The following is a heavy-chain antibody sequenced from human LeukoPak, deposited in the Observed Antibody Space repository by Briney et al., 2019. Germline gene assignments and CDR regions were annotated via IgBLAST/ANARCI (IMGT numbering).Heavy chain of an antibody. V-gene: IGHV4-34*01. Sequence: RPSETLSLTCAVYGGSLSKYYGRCIRQPPGKGLEWIGEINDSGRINYNPSLMSRVTVSVDTSKNQFSLRLTSVTATDTAGYYCSRRWNYGRNYYIDVWGNGATVSVSS. CDR2: INDSGRI. CDR3: SRRWNYGRNYYIDV. J-gene: IGHJ6*03. D-gene: IGHD1-7*01. CDR1: GGSLSKYY.